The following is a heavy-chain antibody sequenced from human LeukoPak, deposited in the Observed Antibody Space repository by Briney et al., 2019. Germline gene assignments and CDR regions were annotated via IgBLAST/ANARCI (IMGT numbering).Heavy chain of an antibody. J-gene: IGHJ4*02. CDR3: AFGTAYYDSSGYYHPFDY. Sequence: SVKVSCKASGGTFSSYAISWVRQAPGQGLEWMGRIIPIFGIANYAQKFQGRVTITADKSTSAAYMELSSLRSEDTAVYYCAFGTAYYDSSGYYHPFDYWGQGTLVTVSS. D-gene: IGHD3-22*01. CDR1: GGTFSSYA. V-gene: IGHV1-69*04. CDR2: IIPIFGIA.